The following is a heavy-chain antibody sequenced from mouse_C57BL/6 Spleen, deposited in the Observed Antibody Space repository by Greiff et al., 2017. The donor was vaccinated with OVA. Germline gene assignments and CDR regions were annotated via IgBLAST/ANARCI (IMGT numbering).Heavy chain of an antibody. CDR3: AREDYGNPVAYAMDY. J-gene: IGHJ4*01. Sequence: EVKLEESGPELVKPGASVKISCKASGYSFTGYFMNWVKQSHGKSLEWIGRINPYNGDTFYNQKFKGKATLTVDKSSSTAHMELLSLTSEDFAVYYCAREDYGNPVAYAMDYWGQGTSVTVSS. V-gene: IGHV1-37*01. CDR2: INPYNGDT. D-gene: IGHD2-1*01. CDR1: GYSFTGYF.